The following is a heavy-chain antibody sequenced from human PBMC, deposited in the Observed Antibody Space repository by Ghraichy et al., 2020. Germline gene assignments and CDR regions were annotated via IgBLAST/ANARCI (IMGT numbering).Heavy chain of an antibody. Sequence: SVKVSCKASGGTFSSYAISWVRQAPGQGLEWMGGIIPIFGTANYAQKFQGRVTITADESTSTAYMELSSLRSEDTAVYYCAIEGGSYSSSSSVWFDPWGQGTLVTVSS. CDR3: AIEGGSYSSSSSVWFDP. J-gene: IGHJ5*02. CDR2: IIPIFGTA. V-gene: IGHV1-69*13. CDR1: GGTFSSYA. D-gene: IGHD6-6*01.